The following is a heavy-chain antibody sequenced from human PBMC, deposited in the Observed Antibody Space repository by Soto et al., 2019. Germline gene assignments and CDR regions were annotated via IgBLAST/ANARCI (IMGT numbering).Heavy chain of an antibody. Sequence: ASVKVSCKASGYTFTSYGISWVRQAPGQGLEWMGWISAYNGNTNYAQKLQGRVAMTTDTSTSTAYMELRSLRSDDTAVYYCARDMNGYCSSTSCSYLSDYWGQGTLVTVS. V-gene: IGHV1-18*04. CDR1: GYTFTSYG. J-gene: IGHJ4*02. CDR2: ISAYNGNT. D-gene: IGHD2-2*01. CDR3: ARDMNGYCSSTSCSYLSDY.